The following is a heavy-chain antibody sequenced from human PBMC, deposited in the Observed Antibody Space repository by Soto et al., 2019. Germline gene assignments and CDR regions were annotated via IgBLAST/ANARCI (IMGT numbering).Heavy chain of an antibody. J-gene: IGHJ5*02. CDR1: GYTFTSYA. V-gene: IGHV1-3*01. CDR3: ARSPSVTTSWVDP. D-gene: IGHD4-17*01. CDR2: INAGNGNK. Sequence: ASVKVSCKASGYTFTSYAMHWVRQAPGQRLEWMGWINAGNGNKKYSQKFQGRVTITRDTSASTAYMELRSVRSEDTAVYYCARSPSVTTSWVDPWGQGTLVTVSS.